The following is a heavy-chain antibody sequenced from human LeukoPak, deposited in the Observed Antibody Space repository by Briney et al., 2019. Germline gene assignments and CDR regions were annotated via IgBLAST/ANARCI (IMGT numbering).Heavy chain of an antibody. J-gene: IGHJ4*02. CDR2: ISSSGSTI. D-gene: IGHD3-3*01. CDR1: GFTFSDYY. V-gene: IGHV3-11*04. CDR3: ARDTPSGIFGVVIRFDY. Sequence: PGGSLRLSCAASGFTFSDYYMCWIRQAPGKGLEWVSYISSSGSTIYYADSVKGRFTISRDNAKNSLYLQMNSLRAEDTAVYYCARDTPSGIFGVVIRFDYWGQGTLVTVSS.